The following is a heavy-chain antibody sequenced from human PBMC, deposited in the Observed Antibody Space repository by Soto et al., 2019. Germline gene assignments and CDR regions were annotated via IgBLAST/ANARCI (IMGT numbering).Heavy chain of an antibody. CDR3: ARENSVQAWLHHFDH. CDR2: ISYDGASI. Sequence: GGSLRLSCESSGFSFSSFAMNWVRQAPGRGLEWVSYISYDGASIYYADSLKGRFTISRDNAKNSLSLQMNNLRAEDTAVYYCARENSVQAWLHHFDHWGLGTLVTVSS. J-gene: IGHJ4*02. CDR1: GFSFSSFA. D-gene: IGHD5-18*01. V-gene: IGHV3-48*03.